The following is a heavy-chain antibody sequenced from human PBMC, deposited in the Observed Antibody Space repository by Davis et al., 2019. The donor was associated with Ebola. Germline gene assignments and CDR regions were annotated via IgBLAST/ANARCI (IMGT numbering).Heavy chain of an antibody. CDR3: ARLSHFDWLFGAFDI. J-gene: IGHJ3*02. Sequence: SETLSLTCTVSGGSISSYYWSWIRQPPGKGLEWIGYIYYSGSTNYNPSLMSRVTISVDTSKNQFSLKLSSVTAADTAVYYCARLSHFDWLFGAFDIWGQGTMVTVSS. V-gene: IGHV4-59*08. CDR2: IYYSGST. D-gene: IGHD3-9*01. CDR1: GGSISSYY.